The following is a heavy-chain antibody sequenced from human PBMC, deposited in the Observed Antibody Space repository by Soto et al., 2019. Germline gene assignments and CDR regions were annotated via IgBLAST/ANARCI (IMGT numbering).Heavy chain of an antibody. CDR3: ARAAAIYGSSGYYLFDAFDI. J-gene: IGHJ3*02. CDR2: IKQDGSEK. V-gene: IGHV3-7*01. D-gene: IGHD3-22*01. CDR1: GFTFSSYW. Sequence: GGSLILSCAASGFTFSSYWMSWVRQAPGKGLEWVANIKQDGSEKYYVDSVKGRFTISRDNAKNSLYLQMNSLRAEDTAVYYCARAAAIYGSSGYYLFDAFDIWGQGTMVTVSS.